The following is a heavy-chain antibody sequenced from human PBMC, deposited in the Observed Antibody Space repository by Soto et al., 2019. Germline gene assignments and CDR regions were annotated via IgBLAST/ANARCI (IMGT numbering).Heavy chain of an antibody. CDR3: AMNYYGSVLEFDY. V-gene: IGHV4-34*01. Sequence: QVQLQQWGAGLLKPSETLSLTCAVYGGSLSGYYWSWIRQPPGKGLEWIGEINHSGSTNYNPSLKSRVTISVDTSKNQFSLKLSSVTAADTAVYYCAMNYYGSVLEFDYWGQGTLVTVSS. CDR1: GGSLSGYY. CDR2: INHSGST. D-gene: IGHD3-10*01. J-gene: IGHJ4*02.